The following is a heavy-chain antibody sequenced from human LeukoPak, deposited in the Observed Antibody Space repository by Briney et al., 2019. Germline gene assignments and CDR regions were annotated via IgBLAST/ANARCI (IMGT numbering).Heavy chain of an antibody. J-gene: IGHJ4*02. D-gene: IGHD1-1*01. Sequence: GGSLRLSCAASGFTFSSYSMNWVRQAPGKGLEWVSYISSSSSTIYYADSVKGRFTISRDNAKSSLYLQMNSLRAEDTAVYYCARSRYNWNGVWGQGTLVTVSS. CDR1: GFTFSSYS. V-gene: IGHV3-48*01. CDR3: ARSRYNWNGV. CDR2: ISSSSSTI.